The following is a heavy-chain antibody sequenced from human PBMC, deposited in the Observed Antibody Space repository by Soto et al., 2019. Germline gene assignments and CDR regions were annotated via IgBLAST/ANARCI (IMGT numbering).Heavy chain of an antibody. J-gene: IGHJ4*02. CDR1: GGSFSGYY. CDR2: IKHSGST. CDR3: ARVRDYDFWSGYYVDY. Sequence: SETLSLTCAVYGGSFSGYYWSWIRQPPGKGLEWIGEIKHSGSTNYNPSLKSRVTISVDTSKNQFSLKLSSVTAADTAVYYCARVRDYDFWSGYYVDYWGQGTLVTVSS. D-gene: IGHD3-3*01. V-gene: IGHV4-34*01.